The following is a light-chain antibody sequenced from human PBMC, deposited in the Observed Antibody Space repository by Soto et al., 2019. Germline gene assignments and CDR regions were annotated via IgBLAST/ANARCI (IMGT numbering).Light chain of an antibody. CDR3: QHFGASPPYT. CDR2: AAS. J-gene: IGKJ2*01. Sequence: EIVLTQSPGTLSLSPGERATLSCWASQSVSSSSLAWYQQKPGQAPRLLIYAASSRATGIPDRFSGSGSGTDFSLTISRLEPEDYAVYYCQHFGASPPYTFGQGTKLEIK. CDR1: QSVSSSS. V-gene: IGKV3-20*01.